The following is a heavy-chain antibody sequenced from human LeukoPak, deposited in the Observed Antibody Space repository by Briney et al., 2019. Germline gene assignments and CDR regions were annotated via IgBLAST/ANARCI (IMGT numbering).Heavy chain of an antibody. Sequence: VASVKVSCKASGYTFTDYYMHWVRQAPGQGLEWMGWINPNSGGTNYAQKFQGRVTMTRDTSISTAYMELSRLRSDDTAVYYCARVGYDILTGSIDYWGQGTLVTVSS. V-gene: IGHV1-2*02. CDR3: ARVGYDILTGSIDY. J-gene: IGHJ4*02. CDR2: INPNSGGT. D-gene: IGHD3-9*01. CDR1: GYTFTDYY.